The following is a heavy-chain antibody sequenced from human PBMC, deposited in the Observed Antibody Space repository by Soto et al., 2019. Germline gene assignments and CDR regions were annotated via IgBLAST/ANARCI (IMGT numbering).Heavy chain of an antibody. CDR3: AILYTDDLWSGDYRYYYYYMDV. V-gene: IGHV1-8*01. J-gene: IGHJ6*03. CDR2: MNPNSGTT. D-gene: IGHD3-3*01. CDR1: GYTFTSYD. Sequence: QVQLVQSGAEVKKPGASVKVSCKASGYTFTSYDINWVRQATGPGLEWMGWMNPNSGTTGYAQKFHGRCTMPRNTTISTAYNELSSLRSEDTAVYYCAILYTDDLWSGDYRYYYYYMDVWGKGTTVTVSS.